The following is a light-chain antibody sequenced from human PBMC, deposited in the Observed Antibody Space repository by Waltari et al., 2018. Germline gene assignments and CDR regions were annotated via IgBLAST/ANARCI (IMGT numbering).Light chain of an antibody. V-gene: IGKV3-15*01. Sequence: IKQSPATLSSSPGERATLSCRASQSVSINVAWYQQKSGQAPRLLIHGASTRATGIPARFGASGSGTEFTLTIDSLQSEDFALYFCQQYNDWPRTFGQGTKVEI. J-gene: IGKJ1*01. CDR1: QSVSIN. CDR2: GAS. CDR3: QQYNDWPRT.